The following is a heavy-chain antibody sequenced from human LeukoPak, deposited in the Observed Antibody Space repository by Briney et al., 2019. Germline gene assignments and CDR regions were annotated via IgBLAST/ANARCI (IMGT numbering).Heavy chain of an antibody. J-gene: IGHJ5*02. CDR1: GGSISSSSYY. D-gene: IGHD3-10*01. CDR2: IYYSGST. V-gene: IGHV4-39*01. Sequence: SETLSLTCTVSGGSISSSSYYWGWIRQPPGKGLEWIGSIYYSGSTYYNPSLKSRVTISVDTSKNQFSLKLSSVTAADTAVYYCARLGQSGSYLGSNWFDPWGQGALVTVSS. CDR3: ARLGQSGSYLGSNWFDP.